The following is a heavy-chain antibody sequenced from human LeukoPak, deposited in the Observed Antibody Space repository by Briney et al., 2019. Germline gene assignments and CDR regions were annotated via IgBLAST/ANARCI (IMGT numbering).Heavy chain of an antibody. CDR1: GGSFSCYY. V-gene: IGHV4-34*01. CDR2: INPSGNT. CDR3: WRRAWIQYSRYFDL. J-gene: IGHJ2*01. D-gene: IGHD5-18*01. Sequence: PSETLSLTCAVYGGSFSCYYWSWIRQPPGKGREWLGEINPSGNTNYNPLLKSRVTIPVDTSKKQFSPELRHVTAACLALYYCWRRAWIQYSRYFDLWGRGTLVTVSS.